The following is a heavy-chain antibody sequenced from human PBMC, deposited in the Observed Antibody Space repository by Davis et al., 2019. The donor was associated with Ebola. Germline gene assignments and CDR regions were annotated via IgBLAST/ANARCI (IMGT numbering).Heavy chain of an antibody. CDR1: GGSTTSSSYY. CDR2: ISHTGST. CDR3: ARRMDV. V-gene: IGHV4-39*01. Sequence: MPSETLSLTCTVSGGSTTSSSYYRGWIRQPPGTGLEWIGTISHTGSTYYNPSLKSRLTLSVDTSKNQFSLKLTSVTAADPAVYYCARRMDVWGQGTTVTVSS. J-gene: IGHJ6*02.